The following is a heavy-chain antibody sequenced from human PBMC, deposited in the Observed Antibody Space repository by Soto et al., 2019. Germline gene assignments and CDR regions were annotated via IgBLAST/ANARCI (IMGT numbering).Heavy chain of an antibody. J-gene: IGHJ4*02. D-gene: IGHD5-18*01. CDR2: IIPIFGTA. Sequence: EASVKVSCKASGGTFSSYAISWVRQAPGQGLEWMGGIIPIFGTANYAQKFQGRVTITRDESTSTAYMELSSLRSEDTAVYYCARVGPATWIQLWLPDYWGQGTLVTVSS. CDR3: ARVGPATWIQLWLPDY. V-gene: IGHV1-69*05. CDR1: GGTFSSYA.